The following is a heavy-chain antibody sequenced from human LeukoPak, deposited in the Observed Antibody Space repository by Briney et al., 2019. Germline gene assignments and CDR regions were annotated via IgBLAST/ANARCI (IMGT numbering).Heavy chain of an antibody. CDR1: SGSIGTSSNY. D-gene: IGHD2-8*01. CDR3: ARASFNVVFGNWFDP. CDR2: VYYSGST. J-gene: IGHJ5*02. Sequence: SETLSLTVTVSSGSIGTSSNYWGWIRQAPGKGLEWIGNVYYSGSTFYNPSLKSRATISVNTSKNPFSLKLRSVTAAAPAISFFARASFNVVFGNWFDPWGKGTLVTVSS. V-gene: IGHV4-39*01.